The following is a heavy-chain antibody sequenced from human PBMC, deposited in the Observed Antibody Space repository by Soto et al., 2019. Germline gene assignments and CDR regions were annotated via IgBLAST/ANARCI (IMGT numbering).Heavy chain of an antibody. Sequence: SVKVSCKASGGTFSSYAISWVRQAPGQGLEWMGGIIPIFGTANYAQKFQGRVTITADESTSTAYMELSSLRSEDTAVYYCARVGVCVSSTSCLYYFDYWGQGTLVTVSS. CDR3: ARVGVCVSSTSCLYYFDY. J-gene: IGHJ4*02. V-gene: IGHV1-69*13. D-gene: IGHD2-2*01. CDR1: GGTFSSYA. CDR2: IIPIFGTA.